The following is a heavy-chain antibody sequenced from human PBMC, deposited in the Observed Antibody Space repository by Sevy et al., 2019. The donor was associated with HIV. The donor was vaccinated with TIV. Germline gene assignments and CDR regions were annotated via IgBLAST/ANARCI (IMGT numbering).Heavy chain of an antibody. Sequence: SETLSLTCTVSGYSISSGYYWGWIRQPPGKGLEWIGSSLHSGSTYCNPSLESRVTISVDTSKNQFSLKMSSVTAADTAVYYCARGLYLDYWDQGILVTVSS. CDR2: SLHSGST. CDR3: ARGLYLDY. J-gene: IGHJ4*02. D-gene: IGHD3-10*01. V-gene: IGHV4-38-2*02. CDR1: GYSISSGYY.